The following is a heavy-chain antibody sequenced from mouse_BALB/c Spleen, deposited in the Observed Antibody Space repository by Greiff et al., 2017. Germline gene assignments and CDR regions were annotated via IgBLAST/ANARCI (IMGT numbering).Heavy chain of an antibody. D-gene: IGHD3-3*01. J-gene: IGHJ3*01. V-gene: IGHV5-4*02. Sequence: EVMLVESGGGLVKPGGSLKLSCAASGFTFSDYYMYWVRQTPEKRLEWVATISDGGSYTYYPDSVKGRFTISRDNAKNNLYLQMSSLKSEDTAMYYCARGGGLVSWFAYWGQGTLVTVSA. CDR2: ISDGGSYT. CDR1: GFTFSDYY. CDR3: ARGGGLVSWFAY.